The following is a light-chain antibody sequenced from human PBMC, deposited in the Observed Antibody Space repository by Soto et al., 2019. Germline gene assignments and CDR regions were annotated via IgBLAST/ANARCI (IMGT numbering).Light chain of an antibody. J-gene: IGLJ1*01. CDR3: GSWDSSLSDYF. Sequence: QSVMTQPPSVSAAPGQKVTISSSGRSSNIGGNSVSWYQQLPGTAPTLLLYDDDKRPSGIPDRFSGSKSGTSATLGITGFQTGDEADYYCGSWDSSLSDYFFSIGTNDTVL. CDR2: DDD. CDR1: SSNIGGNS. V-gene: IGLV1-51*01.